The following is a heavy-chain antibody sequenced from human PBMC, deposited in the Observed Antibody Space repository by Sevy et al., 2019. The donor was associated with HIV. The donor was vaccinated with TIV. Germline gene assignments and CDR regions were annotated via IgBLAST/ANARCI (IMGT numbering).Heavy chain of an antibody. CDR1: GDTFTNNY. Sequence: ASVKVSCKASGDTFTNNYIHWVRQAPGQGLEWMGMVDPSAGNTTYAQKYQGRVTMTRDTSTSILYMELSSLRSEDTAVYYCVRSDPDQHFDSWGQGTLVTVSS. V-gene: IGHV1-46*01. CDR3: VRSDPDQHFDS. CDR2: VDPSAGNT. J-gene: IGHJ4*02.